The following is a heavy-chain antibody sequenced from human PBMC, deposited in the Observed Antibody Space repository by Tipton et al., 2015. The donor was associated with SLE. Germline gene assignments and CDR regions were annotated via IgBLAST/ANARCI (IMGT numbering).Heavy chain of an antibody. V-gene: IGHV3-23*01. CDR1: GFTFSSYG. CDR3: ARVQVRAFDI. Sequence: SLRLSCAASGFTFSSYGMSWVRQAPGKGLEWVSAISGSGGSTYYADSVKGRFTISRDNAKNSLYLQMNSLRAEDTAVYYCARVQVRAFDIWGQGTMVTVSS. CDR2: ISGSGGST. J-gene: IGHJ3*02.